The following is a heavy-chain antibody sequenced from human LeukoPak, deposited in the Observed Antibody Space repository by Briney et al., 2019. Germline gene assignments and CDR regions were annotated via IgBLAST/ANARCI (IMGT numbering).Heavy chain of an antibody. V-gene: IGHV3-30-3*01. CDR3: ARGEYDLLTGVYDTYGIDV. J-gene: IGHJ6*02. Sequence: GGSLRLSCVASGFIFSSYALHWVRQAPGKGLEWVAVISYDGNHKYYADSVKGRFTISRDNSKNTLFLQMNSLRPEDTAVYYCARGEYDLLTGVYDTYGIDVWGQGTTVTVSS. CDR1: GFIFSSYA. CDR2: ISYDGNHK. D-gene: IGHD3-9*01.